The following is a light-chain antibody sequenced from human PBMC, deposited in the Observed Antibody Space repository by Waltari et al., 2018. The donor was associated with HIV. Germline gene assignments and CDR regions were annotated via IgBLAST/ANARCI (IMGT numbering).Light chain of an antibody. V-gene: IGLV1-47*01. CDR3: AAWDDTLTVV. J-gene: IGLJ2*01. CDR1: SPNIGTNY. Sequence: QSVLTQPPSASGTPGQSVTIPCSGTSPNIGTNYVYWYQQFPGTAPKLLIYRNNKRPSGVPDRFSGSKSGTSASLAISGLRSDDEADYYCAAWDDTLTVVFGGGTKLTVL. CDR2: RNN.